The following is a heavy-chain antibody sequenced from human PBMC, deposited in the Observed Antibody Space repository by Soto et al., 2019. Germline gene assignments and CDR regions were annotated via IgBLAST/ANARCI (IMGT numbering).Heavy chain of an antibody. CDR1: GFTLSSYW. D-gene: IGHD3-10*01. V-gene: IGHV3-74*01. Sequence: PGGSLRLSCAVSGFTLSSYWMHWVRQAPGKGLVWVSHVNPDGSTIRYADSVKGRFTISRDNAKNTLYLQMNSLRAEDTAVHYCARDDVSSVPLDSWGQGTLVTVSS. CDR3: ARDDVSSVPLDS. J-gene: IGHJ4*02. CDR2: VNPDGSTI.